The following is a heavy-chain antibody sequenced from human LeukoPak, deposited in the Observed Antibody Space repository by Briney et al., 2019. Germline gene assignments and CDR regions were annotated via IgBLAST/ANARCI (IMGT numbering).Heavy chain of an antibody. CDR1: GFTFSSYG. D-gene: IGHD2-15*01. CDR3: ASGYCSGGSCYSFDY. CDR2: IWYDGSNK. V-gene: IGHV3-33*01. J-gene: IGHJ4*02. Sequence: PGRSLRLSCAASGFTFSSYGMHWVRQAPGKGPEWVAVIWYDGSNKYYADSVKGRFTISRDNSKNTLYLQMNSLRAEDTAVYYCASGYCSGGSCYSFDYWGQGTLVTVSS.